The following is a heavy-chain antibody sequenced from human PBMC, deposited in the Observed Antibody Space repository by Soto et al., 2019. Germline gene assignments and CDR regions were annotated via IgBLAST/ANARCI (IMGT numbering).Heavy chain of an antibody. CDR1: GFTFKGYY. J-gene: IGHJ4*02. V-gene: IGHV1-18*01. D-gene: IGHD2-21*01. CDR2: ISTYNGIT. Sequence: QIQLVQSGAEVKKPGASVKVSCKTSGFTFKGYYIYWVRQAPGQGLELMGWISTYNGITQYPESLQDRVTITIETSASTAHLELRSLTSEDTAVYFCVRGDTYYSEWYFQYWGQGTLVIVSS. CDR3: VRGDTYYSEWYFQY.